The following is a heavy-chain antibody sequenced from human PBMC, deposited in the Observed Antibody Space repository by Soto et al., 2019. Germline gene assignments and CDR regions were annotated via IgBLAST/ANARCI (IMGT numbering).Heavy chain of an antibody. Sequence: SVKVSCKASGCTFSSYAISWVRQAPGQGLEWMGWIIPFFGTANYAQKLQGRVTITTDESTSPAYMELRSLRSEDTAVYYCARGATAVTAGFFDYWGQGTLVTVSS. CDR3: ARGATAVTAGFFDY. CDR1: GCTFSSYA. V-gene: IGHV1-69*05. CDR2: IIPFFGTA. D-gene: IGHD2-21*02. J-gene: IGHJ4*02.